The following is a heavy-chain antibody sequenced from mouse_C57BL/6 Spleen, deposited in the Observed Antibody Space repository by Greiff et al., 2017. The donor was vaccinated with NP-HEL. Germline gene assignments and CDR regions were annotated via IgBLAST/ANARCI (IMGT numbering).Heavy chain of an antibody. Sequence: MQLQQSGAELAKPGASVKLSCKASGYTFTSYWMHWVKQRPGQGLEWIGYINPSSGYTKYNQKFKDKATLTADISSSTAYMQLSSLTYEDSAVYYCAREDTTVVATGDYWGQGTTLTVSS. J-gene: IGHJ2*01. CDR3: AREDTTVVATGDY. CDR2: INPSSGYT. V-gene: IGHV1-7*01. CDR1: GYTFTSYW. D-gene: IGHD1-1*01.